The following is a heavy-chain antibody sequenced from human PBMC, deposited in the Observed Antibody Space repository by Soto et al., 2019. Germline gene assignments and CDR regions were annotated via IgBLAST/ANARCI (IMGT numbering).Heavy chain of an antibody. V-gene: IGHV3-13*01. Sequence: EVQLVESGGGLVQPGGSLRLSCAASGFTFGRYDMPWVRQPTGKGLEWVSAIGSAGDTYYPGSVKGRFTISRENAKNSLYLQLNSVRAEDTAVYYCARGGYSYGGGLCDYWGQGTLVTVSS. CDR3: ARGGYSYGGGLCDY. J-gene: IGHJ4*02. CDR1: GFTFGRYD. D-gene: IGHD5-18*01. CDR2: IGSAGDT.